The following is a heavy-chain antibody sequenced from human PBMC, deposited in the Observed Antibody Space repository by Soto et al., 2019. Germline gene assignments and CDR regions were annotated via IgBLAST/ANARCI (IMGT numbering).Heavy chain of an antibody. J-gene: IGHJ4*02. CDR2: IYWDDDK. CDR1: GFSLSASGVG. Sequence: QITLKESGPTLVKPTQTLTLTCTFSGFSLSASGVGVGWFRQPPGKALEWLALIYWDDDKYYSPSLKSRLTITKDTSKNQVVHTRTNMDPVDTATYYCAHKGRGRKWIYWGQGNLVTVSS. CDR3: AHKGRGRKWIY. V-gene: IGHV2-5*02. D-gene: IGHD5-12*01.